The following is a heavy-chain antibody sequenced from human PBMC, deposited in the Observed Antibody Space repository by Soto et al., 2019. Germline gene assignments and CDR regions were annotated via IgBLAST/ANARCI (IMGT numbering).Heavy chain of an antibody. J-gene: IGHJ5*02. CDR2: ISGSGGNT. CDR1: GFTYSGYA. CDR3: AKDRSSAGTTVRFDP. Sequence: EVQLLESGGGLVQPGGSLRLSCAASGFTYSGYAMSWVRQAPGKGLEWVSSISGSGGNTYYADSVKGRFTISRDNSKNTLYLQMNSLRVEETAIYYCAKDRSSAGTTVRFDPWGQGTLVTVSS. D-gene: IGHD1-1*01. V-gene: IGHV3-23*01.